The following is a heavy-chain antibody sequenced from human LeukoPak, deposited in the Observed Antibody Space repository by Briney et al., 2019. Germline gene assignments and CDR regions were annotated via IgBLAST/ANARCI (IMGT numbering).Heavy chain of an antibody. D-gene: IGHD3-22*01. Sequence: PSETLSLTCAVSGYSISSGYYWGWIRQPPGKGLEWIGSIYHSGSTYYNPSLKSRVTISVDTSKNQFSLKLSSVTAADTAVYYCARHESGYVSSGYYDFDYWGQGTLVTASS. CDR1: GYSISSGYY. J-gene: IGHJ4*02. CDR3: ARHESGYVSSGYYDFDY. CDR2: IYHSGST. V-gene: IGHV4-38-2*01.